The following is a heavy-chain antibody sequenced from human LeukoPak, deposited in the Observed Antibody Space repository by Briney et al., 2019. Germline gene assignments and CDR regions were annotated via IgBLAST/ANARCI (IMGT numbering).Heavy chain of an antibody. J-gene: IGHJ5*02. CDR3: ARDGWDGDYQRQYNWFDP. Sequence: ASVKVSCKASGYTFTSYYMHWVRQAPGQGLEWMGIINPSGGSTSYAQKFQGRVTMTRDTSTSTVYMELSSLRSEDTAVHYCARDGWDGDYQRQYNWFDPWGQGTLVTVSS. CDR1: GYTFTSYY. CDR2: INPSGGST. D-gene: IGHD4-17*01. V-gene: IGHV1-46*01.